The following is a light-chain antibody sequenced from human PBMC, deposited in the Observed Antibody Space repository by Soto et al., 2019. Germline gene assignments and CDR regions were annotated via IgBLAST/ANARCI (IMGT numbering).Light chain of an antibody. CDR1: QGIRSW. V-gene: IGKV1-12*01. CDR2: AAS. CDR3: LPADSFPLA. J-gene: IGKJ4*01. Sequence: DIQMTQSPSSVSASVGDRVTITCRTSQGIRSWLAWYQQKPGKAPRLLIYAASSLQSGVPSRFSGSGPGPDFTLTSSSLQPEDFATYYFLPADSFPLAFGEGTKVEIK.